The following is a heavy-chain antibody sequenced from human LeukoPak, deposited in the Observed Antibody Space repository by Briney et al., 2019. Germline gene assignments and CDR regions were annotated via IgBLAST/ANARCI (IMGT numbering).Heavy chain of an antibody. CDR2: IKQDGSEK. CDR3: ARDRTYYDSKDYFDY. D-gene: IGHD3-22*01. Sequence: GGSLRLSCAASGFTFSNYWMSWVRQAPGKGLEWVANIKQDGSEKYYVDSVKGRFTISRDNAKNSLYLQMNSLRAEDTAVYYCARDRTYYDSKDYFDYWGQGTLVTVSS. J-gene: IGHJ4*02. V-gene: IGHV3-7*01. CDR1: GFTFSNYW.